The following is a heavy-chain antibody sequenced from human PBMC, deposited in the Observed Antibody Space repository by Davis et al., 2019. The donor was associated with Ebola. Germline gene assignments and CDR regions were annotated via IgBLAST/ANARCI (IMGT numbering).Heavy chain of an antibody. CDR1: GGSITSYY. CDR3: ARGDSYYDPSGYYAGPEAPDH. D-gene: IGHD3-22*01. J-gene: IGHJ4*02. V-gene: IGHV4-59*12. CDR2: VYYSGST. Sequence: SETLSLTCSVSGGSITSYYWTWIRQPPGKGLEWIGYVYYSGSTSYNPALKSRVTISVDTSKNQFSLKLSSVTAADTAVYFCARGDSYYDPSGYYAGPEAPDHWGQGTLVSVSS.